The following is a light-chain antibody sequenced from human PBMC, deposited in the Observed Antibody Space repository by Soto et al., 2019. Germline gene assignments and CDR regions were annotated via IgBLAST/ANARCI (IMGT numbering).Light chain of an antibody. CDR1: QTINTY. Sequence: IQMTHSPSSLSASVGDRVTITCRASQTINTYLNWYQQKPGKAPKLLIYTASSLQSGVPSRFSGSGSGTDFTFTISSLQPEDFATYYCQQSYSTPWTFGQGTKVDIK. J-gene: IGKJ1*01. V-gene: IGKV1-39*01. CDR2: TAS. CDR3: QQSYSTPWT.